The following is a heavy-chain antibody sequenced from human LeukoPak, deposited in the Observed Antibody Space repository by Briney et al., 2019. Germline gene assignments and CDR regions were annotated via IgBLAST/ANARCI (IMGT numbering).Heavy chain of an antibody. CDR2: SGDGT. CDR3: ATHSGGY. Sequence: GGSLRLSCATSGFTVSSNYMTWVRQAPGKGLEWVSVSGDGTRYADSMKGRFTISRDNSKNTLYLQMSSLRAEDTAVYYCATHSGGYWGQGTLVTVSS. CDR1: GFTVSSNY. J-gene: IGHJ4*02. D-gene: IGHD3-16*01. V-gene: IGHV3-66*01.